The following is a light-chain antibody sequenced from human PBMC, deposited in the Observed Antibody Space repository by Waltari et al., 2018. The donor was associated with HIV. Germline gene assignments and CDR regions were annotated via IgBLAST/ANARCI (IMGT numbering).Light chain of an antibody. CDR2: GDT. V-gene: IGLV1-44*01. Sequence: QSVLTQPPSASGAPGQRVTISCSGSSSNIGSHSVNWYKQLPGTAPKLLIYGDTPRPSGLPDRCSGSKSGTSASLAISGLQSEDEADYYCATWDHTLLGVCGGGTKLTVL. J-gene: IGLJ3*02. CDR3: ATWDHTLLGV. CDR1: SSNIGSHS.